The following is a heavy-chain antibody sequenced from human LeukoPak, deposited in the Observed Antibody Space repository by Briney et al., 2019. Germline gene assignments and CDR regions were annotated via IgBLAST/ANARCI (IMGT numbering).Heavy chain of an antibody. D-gene: IGHD6-13*01. Sequence: PGGSLRLSCAASGFTFSSYGMHWVRQAPGKGLEWVAFIRYDGSNKYYADSVKGRFTISRDNSKNTLYLQMNSLRAEDTAVYYCASRSGYSKTIDYWGQGTLVTVSS. CDR1: GFTFSSYG. V-gene: IGHV3-30*02. CDR3: ASRSGYSKTIDY. J-gene: IGHJ4*02. CDR2: IRYDGSNK.